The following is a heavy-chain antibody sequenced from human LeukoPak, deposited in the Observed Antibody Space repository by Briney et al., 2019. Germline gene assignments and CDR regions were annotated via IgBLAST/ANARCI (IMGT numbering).Heavy chain of an antibody. CDR2: IYPGDSDT. V-gene: IGHV5-51*01. J-gene: IGHJ4*02. CDR3: ARRRVDSFTVDY. D-gene: IGHD3/OR15-3a*01. CDR1: GYNFTTYW. Sequence: GESLKISCQGSGYNFTTYWIGWVRQMPGKGLEWMGIIYPGDSDTRSSPSFQGQVTISAAKSISTAYLQWSSLRASDTAMYYCARRRVDSFTVDYWGQGALVTVSS.